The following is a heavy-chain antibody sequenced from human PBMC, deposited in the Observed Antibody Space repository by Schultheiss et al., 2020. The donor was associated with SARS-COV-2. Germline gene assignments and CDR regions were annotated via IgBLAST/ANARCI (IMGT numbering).Heavy chain of an antibody. D-gene: IGHD2-2*01. CDR1: GFTFSSYA. V-gene: IGHV3-13*01. CDR2: IGTAGDT. Sequence: GGSLRLSCAASGFTFSSYAMHWVRQATGKGLEWVSGIGTAGDTYYSGSVKGRFTISRETAKNSLFLQMDSLRVEDTAVYYCARVPKQIYCSSSTCHPNAFDIWGQGTMVTVSS. J-gene: IGHJ3*02. CDR3: ARVPKQIYCSSSTCHPNAFDI.